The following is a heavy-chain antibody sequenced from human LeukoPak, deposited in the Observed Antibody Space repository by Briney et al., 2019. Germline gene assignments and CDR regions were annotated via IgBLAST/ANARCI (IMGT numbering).Heavy chain of an antibody. V-gene: IGHV3-64*01. D-gene: IGHD2-15*01. Sequence: GGSLRLSCAASGFTFSSYAMHWVRQAPGKGLEYVSAISSNGGSPYYANSVKGRFTISRDNSKNTLYLQMSSPRAEDMAVYYCAREYCIGGNCQYYFDYWGQGTLVTVSS. J-gene: IGHJ4*02. CDR1: GFTFSSYA. CDR3: AREYCIGGNCQYYFDY. CDR2: ISSNGGSP.